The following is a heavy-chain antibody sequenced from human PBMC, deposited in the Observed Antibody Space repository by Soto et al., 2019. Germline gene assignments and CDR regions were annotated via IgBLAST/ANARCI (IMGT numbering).Heavy chain of an antibody. Sequence: LRLSCAASGFTFSRYGMHWVRQAPGKGLEWVAVISYDGGNKYHADSVKGRFTISRDNSKNTQYLQMNSLRAEDTAVYYCAKDGDVAAAGYYFDYWGQGTLVTVS. J-gene: IGHJ4*02. CDR3: AKDGDVAAAGYYFDY. V-gene: IGHV3-30*18. CDR2: ISYDGGNK. D-gene: IGHD6-13*01. CDR1: GFTFSRYG.